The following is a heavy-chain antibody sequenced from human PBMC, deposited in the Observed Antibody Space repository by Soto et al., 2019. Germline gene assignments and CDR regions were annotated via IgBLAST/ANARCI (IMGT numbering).Heavy chain of an antibody. J-gene: IGHJ1*01. CDR2: ISTNGGLT. CDR3: PKYSEKTYEAYLKT. Sequence: GWSLRLSCAASGFTFSVYAMSWVRQAPGKGLEWVSAISTNGGLTFSDSLRGRFTISRDNSNSTLYLRMNNLRAEDTAIYYCPKYSEKTYEAYLKTWGRGTRCTACS. V-gene: IGHV3-23*01. D-gene: IGHD2-2*01. CDR1: GFTFSVYA.